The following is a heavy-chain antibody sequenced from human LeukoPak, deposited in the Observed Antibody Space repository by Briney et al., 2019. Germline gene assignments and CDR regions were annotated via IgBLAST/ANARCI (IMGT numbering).Heavy chain of an antibody. CDR2: IIPIFGTA. V-gene: IGHV1-69*01. Sequence: SVKVSCEASGGTFSSYAISWVRQAPGQGLEWMGGIIPIFGTANYAQKFQGRVTITADESTSTAYMELSSLRSEDTAIYYCARNRDGYNDAYDLWGQGTVVTVPS. J-gene: IGHJ3*01. CDR1: GGTFSSYA. CDR3: ARNRDGYNDAYDL. D-gene: IGHD5-24*01.